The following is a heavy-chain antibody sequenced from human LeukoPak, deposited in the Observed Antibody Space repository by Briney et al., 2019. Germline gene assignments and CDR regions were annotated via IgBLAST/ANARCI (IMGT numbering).Heavy chain of an antibody. Sequence: PGGSLRLSCAASGFTVRYNSMTWVRQAPGKGLEWVSTIYADGTTYYADSMKGRFTISRDNSKNTLDLQMNSLRAEDTAVYYFAIAQLESGTDYWGQGTLVTVSS. CDR1: GFTVRYNS. D-gene: IGHD1-1*01. CDR3: AIAQLESGTDY. J-gene: IGHJ4*02. V-gene: IGHV3-53*01. CDR2: IYADGTT.